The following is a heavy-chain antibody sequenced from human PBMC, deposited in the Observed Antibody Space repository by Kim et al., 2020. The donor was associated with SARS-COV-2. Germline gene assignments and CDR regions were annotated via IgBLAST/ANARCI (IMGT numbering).Heavy chain of an antibody. J-gene: IGHJ4*02. V-gene: IGHV3-23*01. CDR3: AKVLNDFWSGYLYFDY. CDR2: ISGSGGST. CDR1: GFTFSSYA. Sequence: GGSLRLSCAASGFTFSSYAMSWVRQAPGKGLEWVSAISGSGGSTYYADSVKGRFTISRDNSKNTLYLQMNSLRAEDTAVYYCAKVLNDFWSGYLYFDYWGQGTLVTVSS. D-gene: IGHD3-3*01.